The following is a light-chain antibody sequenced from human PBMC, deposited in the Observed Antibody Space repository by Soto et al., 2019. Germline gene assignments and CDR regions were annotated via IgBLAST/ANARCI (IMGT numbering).Light chain of an antibody. J-gene: IGLJ1*01. V-gene: IGLV2-23*02. CDR3: CSSVGSYV. CDR2: EVT. CDR1: SSDVENYKL. Sequence: QSVLNQPVSVSGSPGQSVTISCTATSSDVENYKLVSWYQQHPGKAPKLIIYEVTKRPSGVSNRFSGSKSANTASLTISGLQPEDEADYYCCSSVGSYVFGTGTKVTVL.